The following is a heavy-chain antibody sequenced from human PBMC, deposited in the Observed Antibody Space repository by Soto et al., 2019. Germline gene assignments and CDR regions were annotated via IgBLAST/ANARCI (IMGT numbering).Heavy chain of an antibody. Sequence: PGGSLRLSCAASGFTFSDYYMSWIRQAPGKGLEWVSYISSSGSTIYYADSVKGRFTISRDNAKNSLYLQMNSLRAEDTAVYYCAGVGYSGYDWSGDYYYYMDVWGKGTTVTVSS. CDR1: GFTFSDYY. V-gene: IGHV3-11*01. J-gene: IGHJ6*03. D-gene: IGHD5-12*01. CDR3: AGVGYSGYDWSGDYYYYMDV. CDR2: ISSSGSTI.